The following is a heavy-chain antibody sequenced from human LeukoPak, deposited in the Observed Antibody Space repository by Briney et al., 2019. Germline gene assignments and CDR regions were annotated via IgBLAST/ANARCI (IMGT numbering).Heavy chain of an antibody. V-gene: IGHV3-30*02. D-gene: IGHD5-24*01. Sequence: GGSLRLSCAASGFTFTSYGVHWVRQAPGKGLGWVTFIRYDGSNKYYADSVKGRFTISRDNSKNTLYLQMNSLRAEDTAVYYCAKGGRDGYRKDLFDYWGQGTLVTVSS. CDR3: AKGGRDGYRKDLFDY. CDR2: IRYDGSNK. CDR1: GFTFTSYG. J-gene: IGHJ4*02.